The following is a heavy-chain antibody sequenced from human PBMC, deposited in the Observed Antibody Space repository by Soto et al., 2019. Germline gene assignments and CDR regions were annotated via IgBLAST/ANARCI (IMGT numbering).Heavy chain of an antibody. CDR2: ILYSGKT. V-gene: IGHV4-31*03. CDR3: ARSYTLSLWPAPNWFDP. CDR1: GGSMNSASYY. Sequence: QVQLQESGPGLVMPSQTLSLTCTVSGGSMNSASYYWTWIRQHPGKGLEWIGYILYSGKTYYNPSLKRRVVISVDTSKSHFSLDLTSVTAAHTAVYYCARSYTLSLWPAPNWFDPWGQGTLVTVSS. D-gene: IGHD2-2*02. J-gene: IGHJ5*02.